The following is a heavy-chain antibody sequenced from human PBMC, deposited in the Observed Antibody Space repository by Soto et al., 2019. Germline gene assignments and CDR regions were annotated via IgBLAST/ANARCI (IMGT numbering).Heavy chain of an antibody. CDR3: ARDLNRGYYDSSGYYLGWFDP. D-gene: IGHD3-22*01. CDR1: GFPFSSYG. V-gene: IGHV3-33*01. J-gene: IGHJ5*02. CDR2: IWYDGSNK. Sequence: PWGSLTLSCAASGFPFSSYGMHWVRQAPGKGLEWVAVIWYDGSNKYYADSVKGRFTISRDNSKNTLYLQMNSLRAEDTAVYYCARDLNRGYYDSSGYYLGWFDPWGQGTLVTVSS.